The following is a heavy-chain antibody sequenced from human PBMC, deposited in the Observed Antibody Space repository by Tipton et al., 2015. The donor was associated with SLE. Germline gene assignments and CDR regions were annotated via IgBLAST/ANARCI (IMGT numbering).Heavy chain of an antibody. Sequence: SLRLSCAASGFSGFTFDVYMLHWVRQAPGKGLEWISLISWDGSTTYYTDSVRGRFTISRDNSRNSLYLQMASLTTEDTAFYYCAKGGSQGSLDSWGQGTLVTVSS. CDR3: AKGGSQGSLDS. CDR1: GFSGFTFDVYM. CDR2: ISWDGSTT. J-gene: IGHJ4*02. V-gene: IGHV3-43*01. D-gene: IGHD3-16*01.